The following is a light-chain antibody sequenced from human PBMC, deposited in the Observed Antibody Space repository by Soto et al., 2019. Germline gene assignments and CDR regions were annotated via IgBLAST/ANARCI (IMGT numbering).Light chain of an antibody. V-gene: IGLV2-8*01. CDR3: TSYAGYNNPVV. J-gene: IGLJ2*01. Sequence: QSVLTQPPSASGSPGQSVTISGTGTTSKVGSYNYVSWYQQHPDKAPKLLIYEVNKRPSGVPDRFSGSKSGNTASLTVSGLQAEDEADYYCTSYAGYNNPVVFGGGTKLTVL. CDR2: EVN. CDR1: TSKVGSYNY.